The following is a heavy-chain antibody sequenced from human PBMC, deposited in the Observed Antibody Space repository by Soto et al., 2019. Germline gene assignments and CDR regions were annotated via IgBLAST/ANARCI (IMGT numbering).Heavy chain of an antibody. CDR3: ARLKLELRVFGAFDI. Sequence: GESLKISCKGSGYSFTSYWIGWVRQMPGKGLEWMGIIYPGDSDTRYSPSFQGQVTISADKSISTAYLQWSSLKASDTAMYYCARLKLELRVFGAFDIWGQGTMVTVSS. V-gene: IGHV5-51*01. J-gene: IGHJ3*02. CDR2: IYPGDSDT. CDR1: GYSFTSYW. D-gene: IGHD1-7*01.